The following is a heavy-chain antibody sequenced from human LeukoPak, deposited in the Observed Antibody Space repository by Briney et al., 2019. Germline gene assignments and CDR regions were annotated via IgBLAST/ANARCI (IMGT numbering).Heavy chain of an antibody. CDR3: ARLDYFGSGSQDAFDI. J-gene: IGHJ3*02. CDR2: INHSGST. V-gene: IGHV4-34*01. CDR1: GGSFSGYY. Sequence: SETLSLTCAVYGGSFSGYYWSWIRQPPGKGLEWIGEINHSGSTNYNPSLKSRVTISVDTSKNQFSLKLSSVTAADTAVYYCARLDYFGSGSQDAFDIWAKGQWSPSLQ. D-gene: IGHD3-10*01.